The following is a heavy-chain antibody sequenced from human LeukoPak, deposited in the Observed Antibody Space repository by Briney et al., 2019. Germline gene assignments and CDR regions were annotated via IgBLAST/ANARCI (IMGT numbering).Heavy chain of an antibody. CDR3: ARDSGWSNYYFDY. CDR1: GFTFSNYG. D-gene: IGHD2-15*01. CDR2: ISSTSGYI. Sequence: PGGSLRLSCAASGFTFSNYGMNWVRQAPGKGLELVSTISSTSGYIYYADSVKGRFTISRDNAKNSLYLQMNSLRAEDTAVYYCARDSGWSNYYFDYWGQGTLVTVSS. V-gene: IGHV3-21*01. J-gene: IGHJ4*02.